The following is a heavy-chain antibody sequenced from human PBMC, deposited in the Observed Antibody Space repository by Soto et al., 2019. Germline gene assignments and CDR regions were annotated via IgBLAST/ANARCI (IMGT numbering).Heavy chain of an antibody. D-gene: IGHD4-17*01. CDR2: IYYSGST. J-gene: IGHJ3*02. V-gene: IGHV4-31*03. CDR1: GGSISSGGYY. Sequence: QVQLQESGPGLVKPSQTLSLTCTVSGGSISSGGYYWSWIRQHPGKGLEWIGYIYYSGSTYYNPSLNSRVTISVDTSKNQFSLKLSSVTAADTAVYYCARTYGDYAENDAFDIWGQGTMVTVSS. CDR3: ARTYGDYAENDAFDI.